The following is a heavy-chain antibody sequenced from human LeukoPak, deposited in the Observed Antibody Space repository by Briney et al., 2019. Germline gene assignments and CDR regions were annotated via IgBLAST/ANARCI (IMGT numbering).Heavy chain of an antibody. Sequence: ASVKVSCKASGYTFTGYYMHWVRQAPGQGLEGMGWINPNSGGTNYAQKFQGRVTMTRDTSISTAYMELSRLRSDDTAVYYCARFYDSSGYYYVGDYWGQGTLVTVSS. J-gene: IGHJ4*02. CDR3: ARFYDSSGYYYVGDY. V-gene: IGHV1-2*02. CDR2: INPNSGGT. CDR1: GYTFTGYY. D-gene: IGHD3-22*01.